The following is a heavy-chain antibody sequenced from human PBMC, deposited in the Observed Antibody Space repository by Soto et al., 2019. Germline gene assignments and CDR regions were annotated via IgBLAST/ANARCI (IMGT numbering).Heavy chain of an antibody. V-gene: IGHV1-18*01. CDR2: ISAYNGNT. J-gene: IGHJ6*02. Sequence: QVQLVQSGAEVKKPGASVKVSCKASGYTFTSYGISWVRQAPGQGLEWMGWISAYNGNTNYAQKLQGRVTMTTDTSTSTAYMELRSLRSDDTAVYYCAGLAQWLVYYYYYYGMDVWGQGTTVTVSS. CDR1: GYTFTSYG. CDR3: AGLAQWLVYYYYYYGMDV. D-gene: IGHD6-19*01.